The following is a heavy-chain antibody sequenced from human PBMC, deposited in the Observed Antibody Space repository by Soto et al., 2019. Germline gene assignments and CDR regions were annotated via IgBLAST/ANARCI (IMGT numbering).Heavy chain of an antibody. V-gene: IGHV1-18*01. CDR3: AGDGDDSSGYYFLSGAFDI. CDR2: ISAYNGNT. J-gene: IGHJ3*02. D-gene: IGHD3-22*01. CDR1: GYTFTSYG. Sequence: ASVKVSCKASGYTFTSYGISWVRQAPGQGLEWMGWISAYNGNTNYAQKLQGRVTMTTDTSTSTAYMELRNLKADDTAVYYCAGDGDDSSGYYFLSGAFDIWGQGTMVTVSS.